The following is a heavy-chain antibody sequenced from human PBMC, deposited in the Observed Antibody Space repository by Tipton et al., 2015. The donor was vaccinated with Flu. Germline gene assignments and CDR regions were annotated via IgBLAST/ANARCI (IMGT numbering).Heavy chain of an antibody. V-gene: IGHV4-39*01. CDR1: SGSIRSTNYF. Sequence: TLSLTCTVSSGSIRSTNYFCAWIRQPPGKRLELIGNIYPSGTTYYNPSLKSRVTISVDTSKSQFSRMLRSVTAADTAVYYCARLSYYDVDLKNFYFDYWGQGALVTVSS. CDR3: ARLSYYDVDLKNFYFDY. D-gene: IGHD3-10*02. J-gene: IGHJ4*02. CDR2: IYPSGTT.